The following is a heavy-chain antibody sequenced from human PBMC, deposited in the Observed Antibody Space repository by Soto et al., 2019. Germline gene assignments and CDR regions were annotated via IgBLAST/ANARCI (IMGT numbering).Heavy chain of an antibody. V-gene: IGHV3-33*01. CDR1: GFTFSSYG. J-gene: IGHJ6*02. Sequence: GGTLSLSCAASGFTFSSYGMHWVRQDPGKGLEWVAVIWYDGSNKYYADSVKGRFTISRDNSKNTLYLQMNSLRAEDTAVYYCSRGRSSSRVIDVWGQGTTVTVSS. CDR2: IWYDGSNK. CDR3: SRGRSSSRVIDV.